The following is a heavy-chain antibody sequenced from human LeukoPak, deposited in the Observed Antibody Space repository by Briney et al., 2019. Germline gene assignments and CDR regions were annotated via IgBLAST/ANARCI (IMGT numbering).Heavy chain of an antibody. J-gene: IGHJ4*02. CDR1: GGSFSSYY. CDR2: IYTSGST. V-gene: IGHV4-59*10. Sequence: SETLSLTCAVYGGSFSSYYWSWIRQPAGKGLEWIGRIYTSGSTNYNPSLKSRVTISVDTSKNQFSLKLSSVTAADTAVYYCARVGYDILTGYSYYFDYWGQGTLVTVSS. CDR3: ARVGYDILTGYSYYFDY. D-gene: IGHD3-9*01.